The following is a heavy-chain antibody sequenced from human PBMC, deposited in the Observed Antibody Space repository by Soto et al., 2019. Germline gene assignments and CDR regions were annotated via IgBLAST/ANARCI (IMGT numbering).Heavy chain of an antibody. D-gene: IGHD2-15*01. CDR1: GGSISTYD. J-gene: IGHJ4*02. CDR3: ARQYCSGGTCYSGLDY. V-gene: IGHV4-59*08. CDR2: IHYSGST. Sequence: SETLSLTCTVSGGSISTYDWSWIRQPPGKGLEWIGYIHYSGSTNYNPSLKSRVTISVDTSKNQFSLKLTSVSAAGTAVYYCARQYCSGGTCYSGLDYWGQGILVTVSS.